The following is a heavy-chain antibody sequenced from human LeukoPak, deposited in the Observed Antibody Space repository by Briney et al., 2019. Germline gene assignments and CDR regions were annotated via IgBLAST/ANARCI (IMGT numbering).Heavy chain of an antibody. J-gene: IGHJ4*02. CDR2: IYTSGST. D-gene: IGHD3-3*01. V-gene: IGHV4-61*02. CDR1: GGSISSGSYY. Sequence: SETLSLTCTVSGGSISSGSYYWSWIRQPAGKGLEYIGRIYTSGSTNYNPSRKSRVTISVDKSKNQFSLKLSSVTAADTAVYYCARRVEGFDYWGQGTLVTVSS. CDR3: ARRVEGFDY.